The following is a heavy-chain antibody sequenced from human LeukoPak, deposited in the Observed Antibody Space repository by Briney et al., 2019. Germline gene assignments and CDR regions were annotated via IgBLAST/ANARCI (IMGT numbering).Heavy chain of an antibody. CDR2: INPNSGGT. Sequence: ASVKVSCKASGYTFTGYYIHWVRQAPGQGLEWMGWINPNSGGTYFAQKFQGRVTMTRDTSISTAYMELSRLTSDDTAVYHCARAHCSSGSCLSDLYYMDAWGKGTTVTVSS. V-gene: IGHV1-2*02. CDR3: ARAHCSSGSCLSDLYYMDA. D-gene: IGHD2-15*01. J-gene: IGHJ6*04. CDR1: GYTFTGYY.